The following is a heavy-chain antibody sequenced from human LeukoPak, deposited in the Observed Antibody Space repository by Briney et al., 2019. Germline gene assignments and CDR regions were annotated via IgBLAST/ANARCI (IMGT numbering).Heavy chain of an antibody. J-gene: IGHJ6*02. Sequence: GGSLRLSCAASGFTFSSYDMHWVRQATGKGLEWVSAIGTAGDTYYPGSVKGRSTISRENAKNSLYLQMNSLRAGDTAVYCCARDLRFYGMDVWGQGTTVTVSS. CDR3: ARDLRFYGMDV. CDR1: GFTFSSYD. D-gene: IGHD5/OR15-5a*01. CDR2: IGTAGDT. V-gene: IGHV3-13*01.